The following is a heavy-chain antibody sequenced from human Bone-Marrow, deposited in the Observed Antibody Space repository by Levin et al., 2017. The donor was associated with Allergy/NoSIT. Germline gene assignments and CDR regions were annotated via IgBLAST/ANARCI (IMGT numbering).Heavy chain of an antibody. CDR2: INSDGSSI. J-gene: IGHJ4*02. V-gene: IGHV3-74*01. CDR1: GFTFSRYW. CDR3: AGDPDSSGYSTFDY. D-gene: IGHD3-22*01. Sequence: LAGGSLRLSCAASGFTFSRYWMHWVRQVPGKGLVWVSRINSDGSSITYADSVKGRLTISRDNAKNTLYLQLDSLRAEDTAVYYCAGDPDSSGYSTFDYWGQGILVTVSS.